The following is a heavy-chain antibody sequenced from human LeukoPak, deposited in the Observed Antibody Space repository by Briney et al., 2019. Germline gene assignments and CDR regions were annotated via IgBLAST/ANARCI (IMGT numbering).Heavy chain of an antibody. Sequence: AGGSLRLSCAASGFTFSSYSMNWVRQAPGKGLEWASGITGSGGSTYYADSVKGRFTISRDNSKNTVYLQMNSLRAEDTAVYYCANDLGWIQLNLGRGQGTLVTVSS. V-gene: IGHV3-23*01. CDR1: GFTFSSYS. CDR3: ANDLGWIQLNLG. CDR2: ITGSGGST. J-gene: IGHJ4*02. D-gene: IGHD5-18*01.